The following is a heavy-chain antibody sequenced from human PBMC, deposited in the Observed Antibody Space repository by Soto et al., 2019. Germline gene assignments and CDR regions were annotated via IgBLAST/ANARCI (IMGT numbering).Heavy chain of an antibody. V-gene: IGHV3-30*03. CDR3: GGGQYYFDY. D-gene: IGHD2-15*01. CDR2: ISYDGSNK. CDR1: GFPFSSYG. Sequence: QVQLVESGGGVVQPGRSLRLSCAASGFPFSSYGMHWVRQAPGKGLEWVAHISYDGSNKHYTDSVKGRFTISRDNSKNMLYLQRGSLRAEGTAVYYCGGGQYYFDYCGQGTRVSVSS. J-gene: IGHJ4*02.